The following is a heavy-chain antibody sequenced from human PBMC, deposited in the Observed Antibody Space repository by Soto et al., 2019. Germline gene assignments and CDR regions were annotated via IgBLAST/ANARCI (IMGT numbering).Heavy chain of an antibody. CDR3: ARGWETVGATTPFAY. J-gene: IGHJ4*02. V-gene: IGHV1-69*06. D-gene: IGHD1-26*01. Sequence: QVQLVQSGAEVKKPGSSVKVSCKASGGTFSSYAINWVRQAPGQGLEWMGGIIPIFGTAKYAQKFQGRVKITADKSTSTAYMEVGSLRAEDTAVYYCARGWETVGATTPFAYWGQGTLVTVSS. CDR1: GGTFSSYA. CDR2: IIPIFGTA.